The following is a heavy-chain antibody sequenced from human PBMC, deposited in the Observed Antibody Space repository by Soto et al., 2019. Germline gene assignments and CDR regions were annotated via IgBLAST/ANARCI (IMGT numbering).Heavy chain of an antibody. CDR1: GFTFSSYG. CDR2: IWYDGSNK. J-gene: IGHJ4*02. Sequence: PGGSLRLSCAASGFTFSSYGMHWVRQAPGKGLEWVAVIWYDGSNKYYADSVKGRFTISRDNSKNTLYLQMNSLRAEDTAVYYCAREAAAGSLYYFDYWGQGTLVTVSS. CDR3: AREAAAGSLYYFDY. D-gene: IGHD6-13*01. V-gene: IGHV3-33*01.